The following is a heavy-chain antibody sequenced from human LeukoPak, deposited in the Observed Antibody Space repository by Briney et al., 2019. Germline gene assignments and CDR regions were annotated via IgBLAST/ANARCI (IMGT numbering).Heavy chain of an antibody. J-gene: IGHJ5*02. Sequence: SETLSLTCTVSGGSISSYYWNWIRQPPGKGLEWIGYISYSGSTNYNPSLKSRVTISADTSKKQFSLKLSSVTAADTAVYYCARARYYDILTGYYFDPWGQGTLVTVSS. CDR3: ARARYYDILTGYYFDP. CDR1: GGSISSYY. D-gene: IGHD3-9*01. V-gene: IGHV4-59*01. CDR2: ISYSGST.